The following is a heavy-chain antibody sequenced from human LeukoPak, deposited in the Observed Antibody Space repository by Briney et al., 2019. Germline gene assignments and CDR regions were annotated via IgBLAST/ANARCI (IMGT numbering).Heavy chain of an antibody. CDR3: ARVVSNGDGVYYGMDV. V-gene: IGHV4-30-4*01. D-gene: IGHD4-17*01. J-gene: IGHJ6*02. Sequence: PSQTLSLTCTVSGGSISSGDYYWSWIRQPPGKGLEWIGYIYYSGSTYYNPSLKSRVTISVDTSKNQFSLKLSSVTAADTAVYYCARVVSNGDGVYYGMDVWGQGTTVTVSS. CDR1: GGSISSGDYY. CDR2: IYYSGST.